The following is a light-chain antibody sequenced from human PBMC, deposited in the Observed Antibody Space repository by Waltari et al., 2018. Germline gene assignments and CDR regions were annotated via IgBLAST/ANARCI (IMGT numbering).Light chain of an antibody. J-gene: IGKJ4*01. CDR3: QQYNNWPLT. Sequence: EIVMTQSPATLSVSPGESATLSCRASQSVSSKLAWYQQKPGQAPRLLIYVASTRATVIPAGFSGSGSGTDFTLTISSLQSEDFAVYYCQQYNNWPLTFGGGTKVEIK. CDR1: QSVSSK. V-gene: IGKV3-15*01. CDR2: VAS.